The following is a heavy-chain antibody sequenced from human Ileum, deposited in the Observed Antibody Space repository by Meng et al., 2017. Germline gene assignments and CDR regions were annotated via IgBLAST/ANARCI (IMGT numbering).Heavy chain of an antibody. CDR1: GDRVSSNSAA. J-gene: IGHJ4*02. Sequence: SQTLSLTCAISGDRVSSNSAAWNWIRQSPSRDLEWLGRTYYRSKWYNDYAVSVKSRITINPDTSKNQFSLQLNSVTPEDTAVYYCARAEWGSGSGNLDYWGQGTLVTVSS. V-gene: IGHV6-1*01. CDR3: ARAEWGSGSGNLDY. CDR2: TYYRSKWYN. D-gene: IGHD3-10*01.